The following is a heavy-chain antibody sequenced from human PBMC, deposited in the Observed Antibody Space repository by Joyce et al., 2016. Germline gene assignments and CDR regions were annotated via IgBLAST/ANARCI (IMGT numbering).Heavy chain of an antibody. CDR2: LSYTGIYK. J-gene: IGHJ4*02. CDR1: GLTLSNYG. V-gene: IGHV3-30*18. Sequence: QVQLVESGGGVVQPGRSLRLSCAASGLTLSNYGVRWVRQAPGKRLDWVAILSYTGIYKYYADSVKGRFTISRDNSKNTVFLEMDSLRTEDTAVYYCAKILTATYSSGWFLDYWGQGTLVTVSS. CDR3: AKILTATYSSGWFLDY. D-gene: IGHD6-25*01.